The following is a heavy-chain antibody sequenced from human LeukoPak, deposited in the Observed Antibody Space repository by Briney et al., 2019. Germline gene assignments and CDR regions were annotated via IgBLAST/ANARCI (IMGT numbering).Heavy chain of an antibody. D-gene: IGHD5-18*01. CDR1: GYTFTSYY. Sequence: ASVKVSCKASGYTFTSYYMHWVRQAPGQGLEWMGIINPSGGSTSYAQKFQGRVTMTRDTSTSTVYMELSSLRSEDTAVYYCARYSYGDYYYYSMDVWGQGTTVTVSS. CDR2: INPSGGST. V-gene: IGHV1-46*01. CDR3: ARYSYGDYYYYSMDV. J-gene: IGHJ6*02.